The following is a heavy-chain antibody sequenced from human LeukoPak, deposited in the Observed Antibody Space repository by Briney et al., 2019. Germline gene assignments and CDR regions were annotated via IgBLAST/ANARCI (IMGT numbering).Heavy chain of an antibody. CDR2: IYPGDSDT. CDR3: ARHVRTTVTTDYFDY. D-gene: IGHD4-11*01. Sequence: GESLKISCKGSGYSFTSYWIGWVRQMPGKGLEWMGIIYPGDSDTRYSPSFQGQVTISADKSISTAYLQWSSLTASGTAMYYCARHVRTTVTTDYFDYWGQGTLVTVSS. J-gene: IGHJ4*02. CDR1: GYSFTSYW. V-gene: IGHV5-51*01.